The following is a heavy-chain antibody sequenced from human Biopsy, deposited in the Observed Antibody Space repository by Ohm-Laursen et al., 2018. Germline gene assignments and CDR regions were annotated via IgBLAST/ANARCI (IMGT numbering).Heavy chain of an antibody. CDR2: ITRDGFYM. J-gene: IGHJ4*02. Sequence: SLRLSCSASGFTFSSYPINWVRQAPGKGLEWVSSITRDGFYMFYADSVKGRFTISRDYAKNLVSLEMNSLRVEDTAVYYCARGGADFHGTDSWGQGTLVSASS. V-gene: IGHV3-21*06. D-gene: IGHD3-3*01. CDR1: GFTFSSYP. CDR3: ARGGADFHGTDS.